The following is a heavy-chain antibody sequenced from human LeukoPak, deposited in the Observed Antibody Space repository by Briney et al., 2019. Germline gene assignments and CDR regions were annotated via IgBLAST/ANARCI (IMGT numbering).Heavy chain of an antibody. CDR2: IYYSGST. D-gene: IGHD1-26*01. CDR3: ARSSREGATVDY. Sequence: SETLSLTCTVSGGSISSSSYYWGWIRQPPGKGLEWIGSIYYSGSTYYNPSLKSRVTISVDTSKNQFSLKLSSVTAADTAVYYCARSSREGATVDYWGQGTLGTVSS. V-gene: IGHV4-39*01. CDR1: GGSISSSSYY. J-gene: IGHJ4*02.